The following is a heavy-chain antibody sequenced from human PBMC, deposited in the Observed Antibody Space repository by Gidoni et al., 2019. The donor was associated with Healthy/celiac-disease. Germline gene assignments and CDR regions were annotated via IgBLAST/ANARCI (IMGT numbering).Heavy chain of an antibody. V-gene: IGHV3-23*01. J-gene: IGHJ4*02. D-gene: IGHD3-9*01. Sequence: EVQLLESGGGLVQPGGSLRLSCAASGFTFSSYAMSWVRQAPGKGLEWVSAISGSGGSTYYADSVKGRFTISRDNSKNTLYLQMNSLRAEDTAVYYCAKMSRRYFDWLWGRFDYWGQGTLVTVSS. CDR1: GFTFSSYA. CDR2: ISGSGGST. CDR3: AKMSRRYFDWLWGRFDY.